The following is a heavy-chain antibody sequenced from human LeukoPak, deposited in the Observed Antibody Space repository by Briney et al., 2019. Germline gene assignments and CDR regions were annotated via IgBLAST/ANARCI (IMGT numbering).Heavy chain of an antibody. V-gene: IGHV3-48*03. CDR3: ARDQTACGGDCYDY. D-gene: IGHD2-21*01. J-gene: IGHJ4*02. CDR2: ISGSGDSI. CDR1: GFTSSTYE. Sequence: GGSLRPSCAVSGFTSSTYEMNWVRQAPGMGLERVSYISGSGDSIHYADSVKGRFTISRDNAERSLYLQMNSLRAADTALYYCARDQTACGGDCYDYWGQGILVTVSS.